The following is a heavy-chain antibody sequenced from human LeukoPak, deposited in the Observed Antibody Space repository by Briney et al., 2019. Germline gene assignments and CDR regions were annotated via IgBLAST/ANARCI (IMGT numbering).Heavy chain of an antibody. CDR1: GFTFSSYG. V-gene: IGHV3-30*03. D-gene: IGHD6-19*01. J-gene: IGHJ4*02. Sequence: GRSLRLSCAASGFTFSSYGMHWVRQAPGKGLEWVAVMSYDGSNKYYADSVKGRFTISRDNSKNTLYLQMNSLRAEDTAVYYCAGIAVAGTRGFDYWGQGTLVTVSS. CDR3: AGIAVAGTRGFDY. CDR2: MSYDGSNK.